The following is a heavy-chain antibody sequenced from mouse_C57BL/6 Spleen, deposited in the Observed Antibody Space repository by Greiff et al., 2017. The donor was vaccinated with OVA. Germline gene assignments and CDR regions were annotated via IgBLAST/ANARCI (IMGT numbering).Heavy chain of an antibody. CDR3: ERGYDYDRAPYAMDY. D-gene: IGHD2-4*01. V-gene: IGHV1-59*01. CDR2: IDPSDSYT. CDR1: GYTFTSYW. Sequence: VQLQQPGAELVRPGTSVKLSCKASGYTFTSYWMHWVKQRPGQGLEWIGVIDPSDSYTNYNQKFKGKATFTVETTSRTAYMQLSSLTSEDSAVYYCERGYDYDRAPYAMDYWGQGTSVTVSS. J-gene: IGHJ4*01.